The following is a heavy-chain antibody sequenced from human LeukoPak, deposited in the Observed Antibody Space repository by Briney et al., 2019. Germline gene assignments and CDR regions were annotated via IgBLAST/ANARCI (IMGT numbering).Heavy chain of an antibody. V-gene: IGHV1-2*02. Sequence: GASVKVSCKASGYTFTGYHIHWVRQAPGQGPEWMAWINPNSGGTKYAQKFQGRVTMTRDTSISTAYMEMSRLTSDDTAVYYCARVGYYDSSGYYSYWYFDLWGRGTLVTVSS. D-gene: IGHD3-22*01. CDR3: ARVGYYDSSGYYSYWYFDL. CDR2: INPNSGGT. CDR1: GYTFTGYH. J-gene: IGHJ2*01.